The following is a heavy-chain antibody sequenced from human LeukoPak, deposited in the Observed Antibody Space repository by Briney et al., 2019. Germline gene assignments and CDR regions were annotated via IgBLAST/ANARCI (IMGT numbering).Heavy chain of an antibody. V-gene: IGHV3-74*01. CDR1: GFTFSSYW. J-gene: IGHJ4*02. Sequence: GGSLRLSCAAPGFTFSSYWMHWVRQAPGKGLVWVSRINTDGSSTSYADSVKGRFTISRDNAKNTLYLQMNSLRAEDTAVYYCASSAMAGDYWGQGTLVTVSS. CDR2: INTDGSST. D-gene: IGHD5-18*01. CDR3: ASSAMAGDY.